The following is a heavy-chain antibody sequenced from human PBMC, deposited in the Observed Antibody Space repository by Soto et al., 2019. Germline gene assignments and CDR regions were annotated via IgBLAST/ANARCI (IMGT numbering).Heavy chain of an antibody. CDR3: ARDGYCISTTCYFLPDV. Sequence: PGGSLRLSCAGSGFTFSSYAMHWVRQAPGKGLEWVSYISYGGSNKYYADSVKGRFTISRDNAKNSLYLQMNSLRDEDTAVYYCARDGYCISTTCYFLPDVWGQGTSVTVSS. CDR1: GFTFSSYA. CDR2: ISYGGSNK. D-gene: IGHD2-2*03. V-gene: IGHV3-30-3*01. J-gene: IGHJ6*02.